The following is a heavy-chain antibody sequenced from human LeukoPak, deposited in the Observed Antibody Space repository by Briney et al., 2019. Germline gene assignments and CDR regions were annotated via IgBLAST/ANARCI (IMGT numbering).Heavy chain of an antibody. CDR1: GYTFTGYY. CDR3: ARGGYPTTWGDFQH. V-gene: IGHV1-2*06. Sequence: ASVKVSCKASGYTFTGYYMHWVRQAPGQGLEWMGRINPNSGGTNYAQKFQGRVTVTRDTPSTTVYMELNSLRSDDTAVYYCARGGYPTTWGDFQHWGQGTAVAVSS. CDR2: INPNSGGT. D-gene: IGHD7-27*01. J-gene: IGHJ1*01.